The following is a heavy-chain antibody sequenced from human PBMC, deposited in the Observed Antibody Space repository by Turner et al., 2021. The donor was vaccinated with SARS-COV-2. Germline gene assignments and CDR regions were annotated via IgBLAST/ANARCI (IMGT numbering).Heavy chain of an antibody. CDR1: GFTFSSYS. CDR2: ISYDGSNK. CDR3: ARDFPPQDGYNPAGAFDI. D-gene: IGHD5-12*01. Sequence: VQLVESGGGLVKPGGSLRLSCAASGFTFSSYSMNWVRQAPGKGLEWVAVISYDGSNKHYADSVKGRFTISRDNSKNTLYLQMNSLRGEDTAVYYCARDFPPQDGYNPAGAFDIWGQGTMVTVSS. V-gene: IGHV3-30*03. J-gene: IGHJ3*02.